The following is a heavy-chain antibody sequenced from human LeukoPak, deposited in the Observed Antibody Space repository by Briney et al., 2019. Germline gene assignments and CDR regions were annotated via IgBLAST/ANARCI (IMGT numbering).Heavy chain of an antibody. CDR2: INSDGSST. CDR1: GFTFSSYW. Sequence: GGSLRLSCAASGFTFSSYWMHWVRQAPGKGLVWVSRINSDGSSTSYADSVKGRFTISRDNAKNTLYLQMNSLRAEDTAVYYCAISGWSTYYYYYYMDVWGKGTTVTISS. V-gene: IGHV3-74*01. CDR3: AISGWSTYYYYYYMDV. D-gene: IGHD6-19*01. J-gene: IGHJ6*03.